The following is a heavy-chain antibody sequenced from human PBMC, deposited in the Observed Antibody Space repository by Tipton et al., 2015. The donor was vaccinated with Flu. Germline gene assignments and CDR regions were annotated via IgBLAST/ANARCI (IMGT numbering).Heavy chain of an antibody. J-gene: IGHJ4*02. D-gene: IGHD1-26*01. Sequence: SLRLSCIASGFTFEDYAVSWVRQAPGKGLECVGFVRSKAYSGTTEYAASVKGRFTISRDNSKSIAYLQMNSLKTEDTAVYYCTRGMTLVGAKYYFDYWGQGTLVTVSS. V-gene: IGHV3-49*04. CDR2: VRSKAYSGTT. CDR3: TRGMTLVGAKYYFDY. CDR1: GFTFEDYA.